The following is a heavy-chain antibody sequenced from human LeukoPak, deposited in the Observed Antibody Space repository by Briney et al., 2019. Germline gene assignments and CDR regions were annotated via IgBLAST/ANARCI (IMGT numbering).Heavy chain of an antibody. CDR2: TYPGDSET. V-gene: IGHV5-51*01. CDR3: VSRYYFASRAHVIDFTH. CDR1: GYSFTSYW. J-gene: IGHJ4*02. Sequence: PGESLKISCKGSGYSFTSYWIGWVRQMPGKGLEWMGITYPGDSETRYSPSFQGQVTISADESITTAYLQWSSLKASDTAMYYCVSRYYFASRAHVIDFTHWGQGTLVTVSS. D-gene: IGHD3-10*01.